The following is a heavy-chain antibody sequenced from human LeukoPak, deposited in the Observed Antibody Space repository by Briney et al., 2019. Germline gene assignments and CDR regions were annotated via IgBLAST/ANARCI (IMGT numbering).Heavy chain of an antibody. CDR2: IYYSGST. D-gene: IGHD2-15*01. CDR1: GGSISSGGYY. J-gene: IGHJ6*02. CDR3: ARDWRYCSGGSCYFYGMDV. Sequence: SQTLSLTCTVSGGSISSGGYYWSWIRQHPGKGLEWIGYIYYSGSTYYNPSLKSRVTISVDTSKNQFSLKLSSVTAADTAVYYCARDWRYCSGGSCYFYGMDVWGQGTTVTVPS. V-gene: IGHV4-31*03.